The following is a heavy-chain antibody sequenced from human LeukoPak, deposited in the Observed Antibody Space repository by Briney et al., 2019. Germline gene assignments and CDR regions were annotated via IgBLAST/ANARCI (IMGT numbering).Heavy chain of an antibody. CDR1: GFTFSSYA. CDR3: ARRSYALAGAFDI. CDR2: ISSNGGST. J-gene: IGHJ3*02. Sequence: PGGSLRLSCAASGFTFSSYAMHWVRQAPGKGLEYVSAISSNGGSTYYANSVKGRFTISRDNSKNTLYLQMGSLRAEDMAVYYCARRSYALAGAFDIWGQGTMVTVSS. D-gene: IGHD6-19*01. V-gene: IGHV3-64*01.